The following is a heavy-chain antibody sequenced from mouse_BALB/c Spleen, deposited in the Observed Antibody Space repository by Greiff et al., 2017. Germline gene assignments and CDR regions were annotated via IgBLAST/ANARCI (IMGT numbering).Heavy chain of an antibody. D-gene: IGHD2-14*01. CDR2: ISYDGSN. CDR1: GYSITSGYY. V-gene: IGHV3-6*02. CDR3: ARGYRYDDY. Sequence: EVQLVESGPGLVKPSQSLSLTCSVTGYSITSGYYWNWIRQFPGNKLEWMGYISYDGSNNYNPSLKNRISITRDTSKNQFFLKLNSVTTEDTATYYCARGYRYDDYWGQGTTLTVSS. J-gene: IGHJ2*01.